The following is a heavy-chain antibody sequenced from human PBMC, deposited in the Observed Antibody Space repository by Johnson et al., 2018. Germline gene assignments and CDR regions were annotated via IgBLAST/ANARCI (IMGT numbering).Heavy chain of an antibody. CDR2: ISGGGDNT. CDR3: ARFEVVAEYGLDV. J-gene: IGHJ6*02. CDR1: GFTFRSYA. Sequence: VQLVQSGGGLVKXGGSLRLSCAASGFTFRSYAMSWVRQAPGKGLEWVSAISGGGDNTYYVDPVEGRFTISRDNSKNTLFLQMNIRRAEDTAVEYCARFEVVAEYGLDVWGQGTTVTVSS. D-gene: IGHD2-15*01. V-gene: IGHV3-23*04.